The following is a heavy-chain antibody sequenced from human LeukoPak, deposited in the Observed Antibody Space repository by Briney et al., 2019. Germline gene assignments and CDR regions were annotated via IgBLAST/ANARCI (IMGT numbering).Heavy chain of an antibody. CDR3: ARGYSSSSGRPDY. CDR2: IYSSGST. V-gene: IGHV4-59*08. Sequence: SETLSLTCTVSGGSISSYYWSWIRQPPGKGLEGIGYIYSSGSTNYNPSLKSRVTISVDTSKKQFSLKLSSVTAADTAVYYCARGYSSSSGRPDYWGQGTLVTVSS. CDR1: GGSISSYY. J-gene: IGHJ4*02. D-gene: IGHD6-6*01.